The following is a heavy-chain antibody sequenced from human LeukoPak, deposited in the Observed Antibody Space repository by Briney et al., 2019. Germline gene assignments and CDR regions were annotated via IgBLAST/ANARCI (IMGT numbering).Heavy chain of an antibody. J-gene: IGHJ3*02. Sequence: GESLKISFQGSGYRLTSYWISWVRPMPGKGLEWMGRIDPSDSYTNYSPSFQGHVTISADKSISTAYLQWTSLKASDTAMYYCARHVTVTKGYDAFDIWGQGTMVTVSS. CDR1: GYRLTSYW. D-gene: IGHD4-17*01. V-gene: IGHV5-10-1*01. CDR3: ARHVTVTKGYDAFDI. CDR2: IDPSDSYT.